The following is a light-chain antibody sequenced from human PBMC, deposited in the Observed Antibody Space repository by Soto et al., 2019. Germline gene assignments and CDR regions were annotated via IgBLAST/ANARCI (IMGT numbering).Light chain of an antibody. CDR3: ISFSSSIPLEV. J-gene: IGLJ1*01. V-gene: IGLV2-14*01. Sequence: QSALTQPPSASGSPGQSVTISCTGTSSDVGRHTYVSWYQQHPGKAPKLIIYEVSYRPSGVSNRFSGSKSGNTASLTISGLQADDEADYYCISFSSSIPLEVFGTGTKLTVL. CDR1: SSDVGRHTY. CDR2: EVS.